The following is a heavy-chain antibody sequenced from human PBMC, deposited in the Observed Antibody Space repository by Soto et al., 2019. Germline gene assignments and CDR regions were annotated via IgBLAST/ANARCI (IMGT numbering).Heavy chain of an antibody. D-gene: IGHD5-12*01. V-gene: IGHV1-69*13. CDR1: GVTFSRQD. Sequence: VASVKVSCKASGVTFSRQDMRWVRQAPGQGLEWMGGIIPIFGTPQYAEKFQDRVTITADESTSTAYMGLSSLTSEDTAVYYCATNEGRDGYSFDYWGQGTLGTVSS. CDR3: ATNEGRDGYSFDY. J-gene: IGHJ4*02. CDR2: IIPIFGTP.